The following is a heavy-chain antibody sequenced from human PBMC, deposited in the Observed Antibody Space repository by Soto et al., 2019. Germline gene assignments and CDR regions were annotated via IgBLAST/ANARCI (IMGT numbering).Heavy chain of an antibody. CDR3: ASRDPGTSVDY. J-gene: IGHJ4*02. Sequence: PXGTLSLTFAVSGGSFTSNNWWTWVRQPPGQGLEWIGEIYRTGSTNYNPSLKSRVTISLDKSENQFSLKVTSLTAADTAVYYCASRDPGTSVDYWGQGTLVTVSS. CDR1: GGSFTSNNW. D-gene: IGHD1-7*01. CDR2: IYRTGST. V-gene: IGHV4-4*02.